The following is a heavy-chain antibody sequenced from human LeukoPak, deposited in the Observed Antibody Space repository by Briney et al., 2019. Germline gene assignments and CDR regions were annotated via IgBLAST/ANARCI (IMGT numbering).Heavy chain of an antibody. CDR1: GYTFTGYY. Sequence: ASLKVSCKASGYTFTGYYMHWVRQAPGQGLEWMGWINPNSGGTNYAQKFQGRVTMTRDTSISTAYMELSRLRSDDTAVYYCARDIRYYDILTGYYTTPSVDYWGQGTLVTVSS. J-gene: IGHJ4*02. CDR3: ARDIRYYDILTGYYTTPSVDY. CDR2: INPNSGGT. V-gene: IGHV1-2*02. D-gene: IGHD3-9*01.